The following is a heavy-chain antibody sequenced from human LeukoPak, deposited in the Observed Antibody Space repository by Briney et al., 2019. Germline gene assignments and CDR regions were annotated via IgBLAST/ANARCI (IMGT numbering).Heavy chain of an antibody. CDR3: ARSGGSIAETTSLGY. J-gene: IGHJ4*02. CDR1: GRSFGGYC. V-gene: IGHV4-34*04. D-gene: IGHD4-11*01. CDR2: INESGTT. Sequence: SETLSLTCSVYGRSFGGYCWGWIRHPPGGWLGWVGEINESGTTTNNPSREGRATISVDTPKNQSSLKLSSVTAADTAVYYCARSGGSIAETTSLGYWGQGNLVTVSS.